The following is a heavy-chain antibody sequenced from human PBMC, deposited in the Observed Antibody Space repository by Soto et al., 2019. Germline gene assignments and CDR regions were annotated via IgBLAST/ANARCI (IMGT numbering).Heavy chain of an antibody. CDR1: GFTFSSYA. D-gene: IGHD6-19*01. CDR3: ARQRAVAGGFYFDL. Sequence: QVQLVESGGGVVQPGRSLRLSCAASGFTFSSYAMHWVRQAPGKGLEWVAVISYDGSNKYYADSVKGRFTISRDNSKNRLYLQMNRLRAKDTAVYYCARQRAVAGGFYFDLWGSGTMVTGSS. CDR2: ISYDGSNK. V-gene: IGHV3-30-3*01. J-gene: IGHJ2*01.